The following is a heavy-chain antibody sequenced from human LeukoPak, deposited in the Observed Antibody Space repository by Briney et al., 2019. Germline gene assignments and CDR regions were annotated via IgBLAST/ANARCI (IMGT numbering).Heavy chain of an antibody. J-gene: IGHJ4*02. CDR2: IDWNGGST. CDR3: ARSVAASRDY. Sequence: GGSLRLSCAASGFTLDDYGMSWVRQAPGKGLEWVSGIDWNGGSTGYADSVKGRFTISRDNAKNSLYLQMNSLRAEDTALYYCARSVAASRDYWGQGTLVTVSS. V-gene: IGHV3-20*04. D-gene: IGHD2-15*01. CDR1: GFTLDDYG.